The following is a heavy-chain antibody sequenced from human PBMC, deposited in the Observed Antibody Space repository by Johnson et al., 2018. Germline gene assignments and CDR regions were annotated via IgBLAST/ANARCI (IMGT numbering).Heavy chain of an antibody. D-gene: IGHD1-1*01. J-gene: IGHJ3*02. V-gene: IGHV3-13*01. CDR3: ARVTWKDRAFDI. CDR2: IGTAGDT. Sequence: VQLVQSGGGLVQPGGSLRLSCAASGFTFSRFDMHWVRQPPGKGLAWVSAIGTAGDTFYPGSVKDRFTISRDTAKNALYLQLNSLRAGDTAVYYCARVTWKDRAFDIWGQGTMVTVSS. CDR1: GFTFSRFD.